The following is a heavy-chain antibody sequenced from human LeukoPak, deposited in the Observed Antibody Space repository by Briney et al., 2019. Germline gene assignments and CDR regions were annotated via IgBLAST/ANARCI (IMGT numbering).Heavy chain of an antibody. D-gene: IGHD2-15*01. CDR2: IFHGGNT. CDR3: ARTRYCSGATCYSPELFDS. J-gene: IGHJ4*02. V-gene: IGHV4-38-2*01. CDR1: GYSISSGFH. Sequence: PSETLSLTCAVSGYSISSGFHWGWLRQSPGKGLEWIGSIFHGGNTYYNPSLKSRVTISVATSMNQFSLRMTSVTAADTAVYYCARTRYCSGATCYSPELFDSWGQGTLVTVSS.